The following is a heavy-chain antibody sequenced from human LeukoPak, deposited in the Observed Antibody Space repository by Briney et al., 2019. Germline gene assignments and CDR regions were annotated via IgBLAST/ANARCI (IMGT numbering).Heavy chain of an antibody. J-gene: IGHJ6*04. V-gene: IGHV4-38-2*01. Sequence: SETLSLTCAVSGYSISSGYYWGWIRQPPGKGLEWIGSIYHSGSTYYNPSLKSRVTMSVDTSKKQLSLKLSSVTAADTAVYYCARVATRGHCSSTSCYGNYGMDVWGKGTTVTVSS. CDR1: GYSISSGYY. CDR2: IYHSGST. CDR3: ARVATRGHCSSTSCYGNYGMDV. D-gene: IGHD2-2*01.